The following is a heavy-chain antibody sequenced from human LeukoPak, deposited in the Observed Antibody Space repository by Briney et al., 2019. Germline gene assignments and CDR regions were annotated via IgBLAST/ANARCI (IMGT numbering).Heavy chain of an antibody. V-gene: IGHV4-59*01. Sequence: SETLSLTCTVSGGSISSYCWSWIRQPPGKGLEWIGYIYYSGSTNYNPSLKSRVTISVDTSKNQFSLKLTSVTAADTAVYYCARTTEGGYTYGYFYYYYMDVWGKGTTVTISS. CDR1: GGSISSYC. J-gene: IGHJ6*03. CDR3: ARTTEGGYTYGYFYYYYMDV. D-gene: IGHD5-18*01. CDR2: IYYSGST.